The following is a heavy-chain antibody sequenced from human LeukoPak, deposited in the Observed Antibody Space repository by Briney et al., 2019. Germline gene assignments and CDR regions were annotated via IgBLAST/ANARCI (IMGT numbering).Heavy chain of an antibody. Sequence: PSETLSLTCAVSGGSISSGGYSWSWIRQPPGKGLEWIGYIYHSGSTYYNPSLKSRVTISVDTSKNQFSLKLSSVTAADTAVYYCASWDGSGWYGGYWGQGTLVTVSS. CDR2: IYHSGST. D-gene: IGHD6-19*01. CDR1: GGSISSGGYS. J-gene: IGHJ4*02. V-gene: IGHV4-30-2*01. CDR3: ASWDGSGWYGGY.